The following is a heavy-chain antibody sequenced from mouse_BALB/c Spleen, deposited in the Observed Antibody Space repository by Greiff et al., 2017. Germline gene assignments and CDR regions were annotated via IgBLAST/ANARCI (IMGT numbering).Heavy chain of an antibody. CDR1: GYTFTSYY. V-gene: IGHV1S81*02. Sequence: VQLQQSGAELVKPGASVKLSCKASGYTFTSYYMYWVKQRPGQGLEWIGEINPSNGGTNFNEKFNSKATLTVDKSSSTAYMQLSLTSEDSAVYYCTRSNCSYAMDYWGQGTSVTVSS. CDR2: INPSNGGT. CDR3: TRSNCSYAMDY. J-gene: IGHJ4*01. D-gene: IGHD4-1*01.